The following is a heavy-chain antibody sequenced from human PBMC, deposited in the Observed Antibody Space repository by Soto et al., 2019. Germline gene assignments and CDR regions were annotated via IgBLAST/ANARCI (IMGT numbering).Heavy chain of an antibody. J-gene: IGHJ5*02. Sequence: GGFLRLSCAASGFPFSNYAMTWVRQAPGKGLEWVSALSGSGVSTYYADSVMGRFTISRDNSKNTVYLQMNSLRAEDTAVYYWARGSAEAGTGAIDLWGQGTLGTVSS. D-gene: IGHD6-19*01. V-gene: IGHV3-23*01. CDR3: ARGSAEAGTGAIDL. CDR2: LSGSGVST. CDR1: GFPFSNYA.